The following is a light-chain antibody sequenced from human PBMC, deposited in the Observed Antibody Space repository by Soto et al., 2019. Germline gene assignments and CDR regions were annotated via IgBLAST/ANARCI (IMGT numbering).Light chain of an antibody. CDR1: SSDVGGYNY. J-gene: IGLJ2*01. V-gene: IGLV2-14*01. CDR3: SSYTSGFTLVI. Sequence: SALTQPASVSGSPGQSITISCTGTSSDVGGYNYVSWYQQHPGKAPKLLIYEVSHRPSGVSNRFSGSKSGNTACLTISGLQAEDEADYYCSSYTSGFTLVIFGGGTKLTVL. CDR2: EVS.